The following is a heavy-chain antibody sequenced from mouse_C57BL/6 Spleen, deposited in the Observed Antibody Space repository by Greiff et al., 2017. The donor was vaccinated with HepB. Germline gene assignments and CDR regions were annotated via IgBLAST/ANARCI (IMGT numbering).Heavy chain of an antibody. Sequence: EVHLVESGGGLVKPGGSLKLSCAASGFTFSSYAMSWVRQTPEKRLEWVATISDGGSYTYYPDNVKGRFTISRDNAKNNLYLQMSHLKSEDTAMYYCARDRYGSTWFAYWGQGTLVTVSA. J-gene: IGHJ3*01. CDR2: ISDGGSYT. CDR3: ARDRYGSTWFAY. D-gene: IGHD1-1*01. V-gene: IGHV5-4*01. CDR1: GFTFSSYA.